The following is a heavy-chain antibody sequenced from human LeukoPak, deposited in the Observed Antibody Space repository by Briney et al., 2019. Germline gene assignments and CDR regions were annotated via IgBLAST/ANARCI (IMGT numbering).Heavy chain of an antibody. J-gene: IGHJ6*03. V-gene: IGHV1-18*01. CDR2: ISAYNGNT. CDR3: ARVYSSSSFPYYYYYYYMDV. Sequence: GASVKVSCKASGYTFTSYGISWVRQAPGQGLEWMGWISAYNGNTNYAQKLQGRVTMTTDTSTSTAYMELRSLRSDDTAVYYCARVYSSSSFPYYYYYYYMDVWGKGTTVTVSS. CDR1: GYTFTSYG. D-gene: IGHD6-6*01.